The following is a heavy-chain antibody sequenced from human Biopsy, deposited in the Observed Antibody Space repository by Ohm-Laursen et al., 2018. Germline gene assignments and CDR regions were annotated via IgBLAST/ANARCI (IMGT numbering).Heavy chain of an antibody. J-gene: IGHJ6*02. V-gene: IGHV3-74*01. CDR1: GFTFNAYW. D-gene: IGHD2-15*01. CDR2: IKSVGSRT. Sequence: GSLRLSCTASGFTFNAYWMYWVRQVPGKGLVWVSHIKSVGSRTNYADSVKGRFTISRDNAKNTLYLQMNSLRAEDTAVYYCVSFLKDLNMAVWGQGTTVTVSS. CDR3: VSFLKDLNMAV.